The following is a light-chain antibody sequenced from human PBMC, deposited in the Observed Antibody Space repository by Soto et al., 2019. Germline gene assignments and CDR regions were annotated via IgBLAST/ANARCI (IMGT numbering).Light chain of an antibody. V-gene: IGKV1-12*01. CDR1: QGISSW. J-gene: IGKJ1*01. CDR3: QQYDNFPPWT. Sequence: DIQMTQSPSSVSASVGDRITITCRASQGISSWLAWYQQKPGKAPKLLIYAASSLETGAPSRFSGSGSGTDFTFTITNLQPEDIATYYCQQYDNFPPWTFGQGTKV. CDR2: AAS.